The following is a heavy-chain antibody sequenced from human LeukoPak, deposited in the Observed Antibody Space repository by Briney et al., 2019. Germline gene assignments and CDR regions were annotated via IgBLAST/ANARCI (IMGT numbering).Heavy chain of an antibody. CDR3: ASSYDSSSYYGWFDP. CDR1: GGSISSSSYY. D-gene: IGHD3-22*01. V-gene: IGHV4-39*07. J-gene: IGHJ5*02. CDR2: IYYSGST. Sequence: PETLSLTCTVSGGSISSSSYYWGWIRQPPGKGLEWIGSIYYSGSTYYNPSLKSRVTISVDTSKNQFSLKLSSVTAADTAVYYCASSYDSSSYYGWFDPWGQGTLVTVSS.